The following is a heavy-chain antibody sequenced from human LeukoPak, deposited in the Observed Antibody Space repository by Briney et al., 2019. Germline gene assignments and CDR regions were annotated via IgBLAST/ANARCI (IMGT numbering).Heavy chain of an antibody. CDR1: GYTFTNYA. V-gene: IGHV1-3*01. CDR3: VYGSGLDY. J-gene: IGHJ4*02. Sequence: ASVKVSCKASGYTFTNYAIHWERQAPGQRLEWMGWINAGNGNTKYSQKFQARVTITRDTSASTAYVDLSSLRSEDTAVYYCVYGSGLDYWGQGTLVTVSS. CDR2: INAGNGNT. D-gene: IGHD6-19*01.